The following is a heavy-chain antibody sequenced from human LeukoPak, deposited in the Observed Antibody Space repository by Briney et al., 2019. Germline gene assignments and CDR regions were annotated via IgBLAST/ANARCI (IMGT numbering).Heavy chain of an antibody. V-gene: IGHV3-7*01. Sequence: GGSLRLSCAASGFTFSNYWMSWVRQAPGKGLEWVANVKQDGGEKYYVDSVKGRFTISRDNSKNTLSLQMNSLRPEDTAVYYCARTALGYYDSSGLPDYWGQGTLVTVSS. J-gene: IGHJ4*02. CDR3: ARTALGYYDSSGLPDY. CDR1: GFTFSNYW. D-gene: IGHD3-22*01. CDR2: VKQDGGEK.